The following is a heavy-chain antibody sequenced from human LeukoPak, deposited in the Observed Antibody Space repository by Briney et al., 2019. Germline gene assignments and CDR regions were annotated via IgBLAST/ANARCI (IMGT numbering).Heavy chain of an antibody. V-gene: IGHV5-51*01. CDR1: GYSFTNYW. CDR2: IYPGDSDT. CDR3: ARQGTNWYSSFDY. D-gene: IGHD6-13*01. J-gene: IGHJ4*02. Sequence: GESLKISCKGSGYSFTNYWIGWVRQMPGKGLEWMGIIYPGDSDTRYSPSFQGQVTISADKSINTAYLQWSSLKASDTAMYYCARQGTNWYSSFDYWGQGTLVTVSS.